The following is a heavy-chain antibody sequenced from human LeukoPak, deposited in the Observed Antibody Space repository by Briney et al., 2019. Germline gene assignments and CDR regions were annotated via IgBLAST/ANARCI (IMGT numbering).Heavy chain of an antibody. Sequence: ASVKVSCKASGYTFNSYDINWVRQATGQGLEWMGWMNPNSGNTGYVQKFQGRVTMTRDTSISTAYMELSRLRSDDTAVYYCARDDSSGYYTEWFDPWGQGTLVTVSS. CDR1: GYTFNSYD. D-gene: IGHD3-22*01. J-gene: IGHJ5*02. CDR3: ARDDSSGYYTEWFDP. CDR2: MNPNSGNT. V-gene: IGHV1-8*02.